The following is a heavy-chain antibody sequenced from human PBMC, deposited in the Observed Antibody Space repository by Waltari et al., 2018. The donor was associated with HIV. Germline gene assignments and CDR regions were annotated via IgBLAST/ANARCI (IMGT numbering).Heavy chain of an antibody. V-gene: IGHV1-8*01. CDR1: GYTFTTYD. J-gene: IGHJ6*02. CDR2: MNPNSGNT. Sequence: QVQLVQSGAEVTKPGASVKVTCKASGYTFTTYDINWVRQATGQGLEWMGWMNPNSGNTAYAQKFQGRVTMTSNNSIRTPYMELSSLRSEDTAVYYCTRGGPGYHYGMDVWGQGTTVTVSS. CDR3: TRGGPGYHYGMDV.